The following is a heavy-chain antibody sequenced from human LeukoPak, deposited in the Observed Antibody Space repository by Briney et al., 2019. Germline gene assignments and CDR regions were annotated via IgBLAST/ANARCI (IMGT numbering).Heavy chain of an antibody. Sequence: GASVKVSCKASGYTFTSYGISWVRQAPGQGLEWMGWISAYNGNTNYAQKLQGRVTMTTDTSTSTAYMEPRSLRSDDTAVYYCARASIVVVPAAIPDDYWGQGTLVTVSS. CDR1: GYTFTSYG. V-gene: IGHV1-18*01. CDR3: ARASIVVVPAAIPDDY. J-gene: IGHJ4*02. D-gene: IGHD2-2*01. CDR2: ISAYNGNT.